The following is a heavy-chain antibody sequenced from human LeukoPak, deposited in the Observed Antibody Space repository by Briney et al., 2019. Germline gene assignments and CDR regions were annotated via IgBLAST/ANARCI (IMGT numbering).Heavy chain of an antibody. V-gene: IGHV3-7*01. D-gene: IGHD2-15*01. CDR3: ARYCSGGSCYPIGY. CDR2: IKQDGSEK. Sequence: GSLRLSCAASGFTFSSYLMSLVRQAPGKGLEWVANIKQDGSEKYYVDSVKGRFTISRDNAKNSLYLQMNSLRAEDTAVYYCARYCSGGSCYPIGYWGQGTPVTVSS. J-gene: IGHJ4*02. CDR1: GFTFSSYL.